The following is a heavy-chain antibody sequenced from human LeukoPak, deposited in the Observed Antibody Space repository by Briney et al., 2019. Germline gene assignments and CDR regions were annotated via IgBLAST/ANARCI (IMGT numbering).Heavy chain of an antibody. D-gene: IGHD6-13*01. CDR3: TRDLTGTTWSENDY. Sequence: GGSLRLSWEVSGISVRGSYMSWVRQAPGKGLEWVPVIYSGDRTYYAESVKGRFTISRDTSKNTLYLQMNNLRADGTARYYCTRDLTGTTWSENDYWGQGTLVTISS. V-gene: IGHV3-53*01. CDR2: IYSGDRT. CDR1: GISVRGSY. J-gene: IGHJ4*02.